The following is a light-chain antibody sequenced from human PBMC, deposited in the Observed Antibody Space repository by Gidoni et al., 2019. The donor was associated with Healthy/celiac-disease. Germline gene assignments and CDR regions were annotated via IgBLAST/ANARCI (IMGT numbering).Light chain of an antibody. Sequence: DIQMTQSPSPLSASVGDRVTITCQASQDNSNYLNLYQHKPGKAPNLLIYDASNLEKGVPTRFSGSVSRADFTFTSSLLHPDDIATYYCQQYGNLPLTFGGGTKVEIK. CDR2: DAS. CDR1: QDNSNY. J-gene: IGKJ4*01. V-gene: IGKV1-33*01. CDR3: QQYGNLPLT.